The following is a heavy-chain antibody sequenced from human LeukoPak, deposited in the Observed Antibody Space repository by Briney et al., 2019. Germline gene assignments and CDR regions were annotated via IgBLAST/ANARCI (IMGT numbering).Heavy chain of an antibody. Sequence: PSETLSLTCAVYGGSFSGYYWSWIRQPPGKGLEWIREINHSGSTNYNPSLKSRVTISVDTSKNQFSLKLSSVTAADTAVYYCARDNYDFWNNWFDPWGQGTLVTVSS. CDR2: INHSGST. CDR1: GGSFSGYY. J-gene: IGHJ5*02. V-gene: IGHV4-34*01. CDR3: ARDNYDFWNNWFDP. D-gene: IGHD3-3*01.